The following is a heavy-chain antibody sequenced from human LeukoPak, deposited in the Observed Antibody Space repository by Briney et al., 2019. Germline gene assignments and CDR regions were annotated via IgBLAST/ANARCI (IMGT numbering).Heavy chain of an antibody. J-gene: IGHJ5*02. CDR3: ARDPSSGWYLKGCFDP. CDR2: IKSKTGGGTT. V-gene: IGHV3-15*07. D-gene: IGHD6-19*01. Sequence: PGGSLTLSCIVSGYTFSHFGVHWVRGAPGKGLEGVGRIKSKTGGGTTDYAAPVKGRFTISRDDSKNTLYLQMNSLRAEHTAVYYCARDPSSGWYLKGCFDPWGQGTLVTVSS. CDR1: GYTFSHFG.